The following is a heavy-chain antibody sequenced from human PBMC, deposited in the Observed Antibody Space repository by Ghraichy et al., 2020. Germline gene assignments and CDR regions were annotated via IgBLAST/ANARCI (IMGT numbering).Heavy chain of an antibody. J-gene: IGHJ4*02. CDR2: ISWNSGSI. CDR3: LKSHCTGGVCHQLTFDY. V-gene: IGHV3-9*01. D-gene: IGHD2-8*02. Sequence: GGSLRLSCAASGFTFDDYAMHWVRQAPGKGLEWVSGISWNSGSIGYADSVKGRFTISRDNAKNSLYLQMNSLRAEDTALYYCLKSHCTGGVCHQLTFDYWGQGTLVTVSS. CDR1: GFTFDDYA.